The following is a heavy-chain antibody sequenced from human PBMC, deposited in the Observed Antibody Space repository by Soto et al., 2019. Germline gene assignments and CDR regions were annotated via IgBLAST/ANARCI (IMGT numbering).Heavy chain of an antibody. V-gene: IGHV3-30*18. J-gene: IGHJ6*03. CDR3: AKDWNMTNDYYMDV. D-gene: IGHD2-8*01. CDR1: GFTFSSYG. Sequence: GGSLRLSCAASGFTFSSYGMHWVRQAPGKGLEWVAVISYDGSNKYYADSVKGRFTISRDNSKNTLYLQMNSLRAEDTAVYYCAKDWNMTNDYYMDVWGKGTTVTVSS. CDR2: ISYDGSNK.